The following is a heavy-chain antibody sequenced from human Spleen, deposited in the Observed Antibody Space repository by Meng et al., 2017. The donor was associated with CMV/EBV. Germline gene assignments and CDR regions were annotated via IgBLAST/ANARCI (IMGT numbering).Heavy chain of an antibody. J-gene: IGHJ6*02. CDR3: ARGQRGLQRGRYYYRMDV. D-gene: IGHD5-24*01. Sequence: GSLRLSCAVYGGSFSDYYWSWIRQPLGKGLEWIGEINHSGSTTYNPSLKSRVRVTISVDRSENEFSPNLSAVTAADTAVYFCARGQRGLQRGRYYYRMDVWAQGTTVTVSS. CDR2: INHSGST. CDR1: GGSFSDYY. V-gene: IGHV4-34*01.